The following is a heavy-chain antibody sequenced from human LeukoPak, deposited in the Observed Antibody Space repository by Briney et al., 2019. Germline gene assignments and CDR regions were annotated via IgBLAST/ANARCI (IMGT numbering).Heavy chain of an antibody. V-gene: IGHV3-15*01. CDR3: TTDAWRGYCSGGSCYPYGMDV. D-gene: IGHD2-15*01. CDR1: GFTFSSYW. CDR2: IKSKTDGGTT. Sequence: GGSLGLSCAASGFTFSSYWMHWVRQAPGKGLEWVGRIKSKTDGGTTDYAAPVKGRFTISRDDSKNTLYLQMNSLKTEDTAVYYCTTDAWRGYCSGGSCYPYGMDVWGQGTTVTVSS. J-gene: IGHJ6*02.